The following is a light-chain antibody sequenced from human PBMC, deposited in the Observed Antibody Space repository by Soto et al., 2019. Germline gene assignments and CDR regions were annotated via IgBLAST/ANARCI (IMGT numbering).Light chain of an antibody. Sequence: EIVMTQSPATLSLSPGERATLSFRASQSVRSNLAWYQQNPGQAPRLLIYGASTREADVPARFSGGGSGTECTLTISSLQPDDFETDYCQQYNSYSITFGQGTRLEIK. J-gene: IGKJ5*01. CDR3: QQYNSYSIT. CDR2: GAS. CDR1: QSVRSN. V-gene: IGKV3-15*01.